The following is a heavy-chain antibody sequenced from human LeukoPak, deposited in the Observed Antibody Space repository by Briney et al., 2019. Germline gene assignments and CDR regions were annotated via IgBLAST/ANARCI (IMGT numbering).Heavy chain of an antibody. Sequence: GRSLRLSCAAPGFTFSSYGMHWVRQAPGKGLEWVAVISYDGSNKYYADSVKGRFTISRDNSKNTLYLQMNSLRAEDTAVYYCAKDPGSLWGQGTLVTVSS. CDR3: AKDPGSL. J-gene: IGHJ4*02. CDR2: ISYDGSNK. D-gene: IGHD3-10*01. V-gene: IGHV3-30*18. CDR1: GFTFSSYG.